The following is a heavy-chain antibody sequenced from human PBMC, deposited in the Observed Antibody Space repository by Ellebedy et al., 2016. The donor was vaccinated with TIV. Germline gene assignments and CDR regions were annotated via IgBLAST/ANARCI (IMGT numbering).Heavy chain of an antibody. CDR2: INPSVGHT. D-gene: IGHD6-19*01. V-gene: IGHV1-46*01. J-gene: IGHJ4*02. Sequence: AASVKVSCKASGYTFTSYFMYWVRQAPGQGLEWMGTINPSVGHTTYAQKLQGRVTMTTDTSTTTAYMELRSLRSDDTAVYYCTREYSSSVDYWGQGTLVTVSS. CDR1: GYTFTSYF. CDR3: TREYSSSVDY.